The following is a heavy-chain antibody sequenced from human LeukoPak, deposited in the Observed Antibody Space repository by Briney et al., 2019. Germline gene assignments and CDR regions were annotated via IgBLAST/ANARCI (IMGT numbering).Heavy chain of an antibody. V-gene: IGHV4-39*07. D-gene: IGHD3-3*01. Sequence: SETLSLTCTVSGGSISSSGYYWGGIRQPPGKGLEWIASIYYRGSTYYNPSLKSRVTISVDTSKNQFSLKLSSVTAADTAVYYCARGIFGVVTYPYYYYYMDVWGKGTTVTVSS. CDR1: GGSISSSGYY. J-gene: IGHJ6*03. CDR3: ARGIFGVVTYPYYYYYMDV. CDR2: IYYRGST.